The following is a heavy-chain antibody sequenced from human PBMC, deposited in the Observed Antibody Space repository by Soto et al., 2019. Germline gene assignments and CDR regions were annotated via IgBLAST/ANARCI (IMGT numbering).Heavy chain of an antibody. J-gene: IGHJ4*02. CDR1: GFTFSYYG. Sequence: GGSLRLSCAASGFTFSYYGMHWVRQAPGKGLEWVAVISYDGRQKYSADSVRGRFTISRDNSKNTLYLQATSLSPADTAAYYCAKERVWNPFDDWGQGTLVTVSS. D-gene: IGHD1-1*01. CDR3: AKERVWNPFDD. V-gene: IGHV3-30*18. CDR2: ISYDGRQK.